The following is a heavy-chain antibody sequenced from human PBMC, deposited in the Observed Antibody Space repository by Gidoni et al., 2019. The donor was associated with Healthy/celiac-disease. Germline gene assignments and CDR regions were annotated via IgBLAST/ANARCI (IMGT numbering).Heavy chain of an antibody. D-gene: IGHD6-19*01. Sequence: QVQLQQWGAGLLKPSETLSLTCAVYGGSFSGYYWSWIRQPPGKGLEWIGEINHSGSTNYNPSLKGRVTISVDTSKNQFSLKLSSVTAADTAVYYCARGSRRSHSSGWYDYWGQGTLVTVSS. J-gene: IGHJ4*02. CDR1: GGSFSGYY. CDR3: ARGSRRSHSSGWYDY. V-gene: IGHV4-34*01. CDR2: INHSGST.